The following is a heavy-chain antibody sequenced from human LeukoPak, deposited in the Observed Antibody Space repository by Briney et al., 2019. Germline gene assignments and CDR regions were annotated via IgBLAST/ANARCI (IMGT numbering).Heavy chain of an antibody. V-gene: IGHV1-46*03. Sequence: ASVKVSCKASGFTFTSYYMHWVRQATGQGLEWMGIINPSGGSTSYPQKFQGRVTMTRDTSTSTVYMELSSLRSDDTAVYYCACVVRGAFDIWGQGTLVTVSS. CDR2: INPSGGST. J-gene: IGHJ3*02. CDR3: ACVVRGAFDI. CDR1: GFTFTSYY. D-gene: IGHD2-21*01.